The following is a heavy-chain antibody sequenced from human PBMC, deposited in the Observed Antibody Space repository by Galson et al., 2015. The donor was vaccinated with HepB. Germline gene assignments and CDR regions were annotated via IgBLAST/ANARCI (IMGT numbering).Heavy chain of an antibody. CDR1: GFTVSSNY. CDR2: IYSGGNT. V-gene: IGHV3-53*01. D-gene: IGHD2-15*01. J-gene: IGHJ4*02. CDR3: ARDSVSCIGDSCYSLDY. Sequence: SLRLSCAASGFTVSSNYMSWVRQAPGKGLEWVSVIYSGGNTYYADSVKGRFTISRDNSKNTLYFQMNSLRVEDTAMYYCARDSVSCIGDSCYSLDYRGQGALVTVSS.